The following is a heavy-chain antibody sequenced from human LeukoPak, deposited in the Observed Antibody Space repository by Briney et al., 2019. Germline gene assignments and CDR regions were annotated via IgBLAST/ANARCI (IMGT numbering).Heavy chain of an antibody. D-gene: IGHD6-19*01. V-gene: IGHV3-7*01. CDR3: ARDSGRVNY. CDR1: GFTFSSYW. CDR2: IKQDGSEK. Sequence: GGSLRLSCAASGFTFSSYWMIWVRQAPGKGLEWVANIKQDGSEKNYVDSVKGRFTISRDNAKNSLFLQMNSLRPEDTAVYYCARDSGRVNYWGQGTLVTVSS. J-gene: IGHJ4*02.